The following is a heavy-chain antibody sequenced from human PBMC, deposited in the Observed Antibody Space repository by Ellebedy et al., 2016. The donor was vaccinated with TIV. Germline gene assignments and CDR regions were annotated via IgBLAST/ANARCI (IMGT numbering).Heavy chain of an antibody. CDR2: IYPGDSDT. D-gene: IGHD3-22*01. V-gene: IGHV5-51*01. CDR1: GYNFTNYW. Sequence: ASVKVSCKGSGYNFTNYWIGWVRQMPGKGLDWMGIIYPGDSDTRYSPYFQGQVTISADKSITTAYLQWSSRKASYTAIYYCARHKRDSYDRSAWGFRYYYDLGMDVWGQGTTVTVSS. J-gene: IGHJ6*02. CDR3: ARHKRDSYDRSAWGFRYYYDLGMDV.